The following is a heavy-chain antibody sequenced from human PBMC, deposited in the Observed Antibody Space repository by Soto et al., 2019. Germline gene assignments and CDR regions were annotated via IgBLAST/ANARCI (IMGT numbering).Heavy chain of an antibody. CDR3: ARFFGSGFDN. CDR2: ISTSGATR. V-gene: IGHV3-48*02. D-gene: IGHD6-19*01. J-gene: IGHJ4*02. CDR1: GFTFSTDS. Sequence: EVQLVESGGGLVQPGGSLRVSCVASGFTFSTDSMNWVRQAPGKGLEWVAHISTSGATRYYADSVKGRFTISRDNAKTSLYLQMDSLRNEDTAVYYCARFFGSGFDNWGQGTLVTVSS.